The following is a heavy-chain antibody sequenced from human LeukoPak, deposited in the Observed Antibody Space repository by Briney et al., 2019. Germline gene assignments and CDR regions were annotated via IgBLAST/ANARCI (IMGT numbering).Heavy chain of an antibody. J-gene: IGHJ6*02. CDR1: GFTFTNAW. Sequence: GGSLRLSCAASGFTFTNAWMSWVRQAPGKGLEWVGRIKSKADGGTTDYAAPVKGRFTISRNDPENTLYLQMNSLNSEDTAVYYCVTGRGCSGDKCFYGVYYYGLDVWGQGTTVTVSS. D-gene: IGHD2-15*01. V-gene: IGHV3-15*01. CDR2: IKSKADGGTT. CDR3: VTGRGCSGDKCFYGVYYYGLDV.